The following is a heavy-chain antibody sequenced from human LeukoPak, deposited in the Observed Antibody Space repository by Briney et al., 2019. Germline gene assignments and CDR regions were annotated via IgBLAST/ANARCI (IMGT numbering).Heavy chain of an antibody. Sequence: GESLKISCKGSGYSFTSYWIGWVRQMPGKGLEWMGIIYPGDSDTRYSPSFQGQVTISVDKSIDTAYLQWGSLKASDSAIYYCARHRATGTWSDFGYWGQGTVVTVSS. J-gene: IGHJ4*02. D-gene: IGHD1-14*01. CDR2: IYPGDSDT. V-gene: IGHV5-51*01. CDR1: GYSFTSYW. CDR3: ARHRATGTWSDFGY.